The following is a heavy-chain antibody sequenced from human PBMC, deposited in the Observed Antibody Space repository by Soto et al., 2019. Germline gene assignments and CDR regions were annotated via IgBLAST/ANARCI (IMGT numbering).Heavy chain of an antibody. CDR1: GYTFTSYG. D-gene: IGHD3-9*01. Sequence: ASVKVSCKASGYTFTSYGISWVRQAPGQGLEWMGWISAYNGNTNYAQKIQGRVTMTTDTSTSTAYMELRSLRSDDTAVYYCARDGSRYDILTGNNWFDPWGQGTQVTVSS. V-gene: IGHV1-18*01. CDR2: ISAYNGNT. CDR3: ARDGSRYDILTGNNWFDP. J-gene: IGHJ5*02.